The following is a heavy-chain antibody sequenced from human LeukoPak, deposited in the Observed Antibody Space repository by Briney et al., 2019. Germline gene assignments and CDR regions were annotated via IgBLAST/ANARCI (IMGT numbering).Heavy chain of an antibody. CDR3: ARPTRVWLVDY. D-gene: IGHD6-19*01. CDR1: GGSISSSSYY. J-gene: IGHJ4*02. CDR2: IYYSGST. V-gene: IGHV4-39*07. Sequence: TSETLSLTCTVSGGSISSSSYYWGWIRQPPGKGLEWIGSIYYSGSTYYNPSLKSRVTISVDTSKNQFSLKLSSVTAADTAVYYCARPTRVWLVDYWGQGTLVTVSS.